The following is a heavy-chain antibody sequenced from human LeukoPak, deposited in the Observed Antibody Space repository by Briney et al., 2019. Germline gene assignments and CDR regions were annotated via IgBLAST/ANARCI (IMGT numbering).Heavy chain of an antibody. D-gene: IGHD3-10*01. V-gene: IGHV1-18*04. CDR1: GYTLSSYG. J-gene: IGHJ4*02. CDR2: ISAHNGDT. Sequence: GASVKVSCKASGYTLSSYGISWVRQAPGQGLEWMGWISAHNGDTYYIQLQGRVTMTTDTSTSTAYLELRSLRSDDTAVYYCTREHGSGSSYNPVGFDYWGQGTLVTVSS. CDR3: TREHGSGSSYNPVGFDY.